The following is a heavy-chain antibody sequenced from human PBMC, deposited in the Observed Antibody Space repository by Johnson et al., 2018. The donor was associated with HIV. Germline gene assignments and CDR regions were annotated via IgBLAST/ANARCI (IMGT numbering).Heavy chain of an antibody. Sequence: QVQLVASGGGVVRPGGSLRLSCAASGFTFSSYGMHWVRQAPGKGLEWVAVIWYDGSNKYYADSVKGRFTISRDNSKNTLYLQMNSLRAEDTAVYYCASPIEYSSSADAFDIWGQGTMVTVSS. V-gene: IGHV3-33*08. J-gene: IGHJ3*02. D-gene: IGHD6-6*01. CDR3: ASPIEYSSSADAFDI. CDR2: IWYDGSNK. CDR1: GFTFSSYG.